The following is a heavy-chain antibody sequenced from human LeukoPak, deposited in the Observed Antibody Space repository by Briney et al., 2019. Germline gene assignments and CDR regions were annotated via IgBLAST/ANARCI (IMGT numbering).Heavy chain of an antibody. CDR2: ISSSGSTM. CDR3: ARVRFTVYYYGMDV. V-gene: IGHV3-11*01. Sequence: GGSLRLSCAASGFTFSDYYMSWIRQAPGKGLEWVSYISSSGSTMYYADSVKGRFTISRDNAKNSLYLQMNSLRAEDTAVYYCARVRFTVYYYGMDVWGQGTTVTVSS. CDR1: GFTFSDYY. J-gene: IGHJ6*02. D-gene: IGHD3-10*01.